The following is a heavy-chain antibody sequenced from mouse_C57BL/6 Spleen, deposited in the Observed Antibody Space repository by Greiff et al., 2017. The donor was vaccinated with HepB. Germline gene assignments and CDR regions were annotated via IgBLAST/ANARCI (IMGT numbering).Heavy chain of an antibody. CDR1: GFSFNTYA. V-gene: IGHV10-1*01. Sequence: EVKLMESGGGLVQPKGSLKLSCAASGFSFNTYAMNWVRQAPGKGLEWVARIRSKSNHYATYYADSVKDSVTISRDDSESMLYLQMNNLKTEDTAMYYCVRSYYDYDTWFAYWGQGTLVTVSA. CDR2: IRSKSNHYAT. CDR3: VRSYYDYDTWFAY. D-gene: IGHD2-4*01. J-gene: IGHJ3*01.